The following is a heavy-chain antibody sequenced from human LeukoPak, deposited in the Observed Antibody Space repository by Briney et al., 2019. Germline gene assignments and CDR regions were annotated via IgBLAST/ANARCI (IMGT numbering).Heavy chain of an antibody. D-gene: IGHD6-19*01. CDR3: AREHTPYGSGCTAAY. Sequence: PGGSLRLSCAASGSTFSSYGMNWVRQAPGKGLEWVSYISPSSSTMYYADSGKGRFTISRDNAKNSLYLQMNSLRAEDTAVYYCAREHTPYGSGCTAAYWGQGTLVTVSS. V-gene: IGHV3-48*01. CDR2: ISPSSSTM. CDR1: GSTFSSYG. J-gene: IGHJ4*02.